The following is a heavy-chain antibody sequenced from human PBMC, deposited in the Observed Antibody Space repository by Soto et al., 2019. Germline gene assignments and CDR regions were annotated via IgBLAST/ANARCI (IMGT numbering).Heavy chain of an antibody. D-gene: IGHD4-4*01. CDR2: INSDGSMI. V-gene: IGHV3-74*03. Sequence: EVQLVESGGGLVQPGGSLRLSCAASGFTLSGYWMHWVRQAPGKGLVWVSRINSDGSMITYADSVKGRFTISRDNAKNTLYLQMNSLRAEDTAVYYGARARLQLGNGFRPWGQGTLVTVSS. CDR1: GFTLSGYW. J-gene: IGHJ5*02. CDR3: ARARLQLGNGFRP.